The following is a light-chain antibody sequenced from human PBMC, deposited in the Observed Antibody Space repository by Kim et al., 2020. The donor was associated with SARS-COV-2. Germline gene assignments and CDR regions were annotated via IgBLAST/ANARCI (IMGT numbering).Light chain of an antibody. J-gene: IGLJ3*02. CDR3: ATWDDRLIGWV. CDR1: SSNIGGNY. Sequence: GQGVTISCSGSSSNIGGNYVYWYQHLPGTAPKLLLYRSNQRPSGVPDRFSGSKSGTSASLAISGLRSEDEAEYYCATWDDRLIGWVFGGGTQLTVL. CDR2: RSN. V-gene: IGLV1-47*01.